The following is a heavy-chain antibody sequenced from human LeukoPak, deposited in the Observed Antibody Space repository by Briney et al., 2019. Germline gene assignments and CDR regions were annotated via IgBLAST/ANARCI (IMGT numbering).Heavy chain of an antibody. CDR1: GGSISSSSYY. V-gene: IGHV4-39*07. CDR3: ARDTTGDNYYYYYMDV. Sequence: SETLSITCTVSGGSISSSSYYWGWIRQPPGKGLEWIGSIYYSGSTYYNPSLKSRVTISVDTSKNQFSLNLSSVTAADTAVYYCARDTTGDNYYYYYMDVWGKGTTVTVSS. J-gene: IGHJ6*03. D-gene: IGHD7-27*01. CDR2: IYYSGST.